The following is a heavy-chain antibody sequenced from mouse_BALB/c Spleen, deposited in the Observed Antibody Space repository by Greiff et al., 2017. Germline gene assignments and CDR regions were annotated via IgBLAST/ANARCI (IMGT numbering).Heavy chain of an antibody. Sequence: EVQLQQSGTVLARPGASVKMSCKASGYSFTSYWMHWVKQRPGQGLEWIGAIYPGNSDTSYNQKFKGKAKLTAVTSASTAYMELSSLTNEDSAVYYCTRVRGYDGYSLYAMDYWGQGTSVTVSS. CDR2: IYPGNSDT. J-gene: IGHJ4*01. CDR1: GYSFTSYW. D-gene: IGHD2-3*01. CDR3: TRVRGYDGYSLYAMDY. V-gene: IGHV1-5*01.